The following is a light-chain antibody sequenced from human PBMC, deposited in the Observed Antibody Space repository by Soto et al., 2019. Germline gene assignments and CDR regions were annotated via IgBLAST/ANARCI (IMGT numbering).Light chain of an antibody. V-gene: IGKV1-6*01. Sequence: AIQMTQSPSSLSASVGDRVTITCRASQGIRNDLGWYQQKPGKAPKLLIYDASSLQSGVPSRFSGSGSDTDFTLTISSLQPEDFATYYCLQDYNYPRTFGQGTKVEIK. CDR2: DAS. CDR1: QGIRND. J-gene: IGKJ1*01. CDR3: LQDYNYPRT.